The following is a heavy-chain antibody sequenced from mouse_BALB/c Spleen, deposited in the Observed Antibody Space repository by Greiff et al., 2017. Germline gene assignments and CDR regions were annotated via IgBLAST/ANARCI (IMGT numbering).Heavy chain of an antibody. CDR3: ARHPMDY. CDR2: ISSGGSYT. J-gene: IGHJ4*01. V-gene: IGHV5-6*01. CDR1: GFTFSSYG. Sequence: EVQGVESGGDLVKPGGSLKLSCAASGFTFSSYGMSWVRQTPDKRLEWVATISSGGSYTYYPDSVKGRFTISRDNTKNTLYLQMSSLKSEDTAMYYCARHPMDYWGQGTSVTVSS.